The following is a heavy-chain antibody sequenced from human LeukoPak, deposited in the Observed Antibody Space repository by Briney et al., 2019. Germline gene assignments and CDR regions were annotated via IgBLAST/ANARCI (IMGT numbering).Heavy chain of an antibody. D-gene: IGHD5-18*01. Sequence: PGGSLRLSCAASGFTFSSYSMNWVRQAPGKGLEWVSSISSSSSYIYYADSVKGRFTISRDNAKNSLYLQMNSLRAEDTAVYHCASREDTAARWGQGTLVTVSS. V-gene: IGHV3-21*01. CDR3: ASREDTAAR. CDR2: ISSSSSYI. CDR1: GFTFSSYS. J-gene: IGHJ4*02.